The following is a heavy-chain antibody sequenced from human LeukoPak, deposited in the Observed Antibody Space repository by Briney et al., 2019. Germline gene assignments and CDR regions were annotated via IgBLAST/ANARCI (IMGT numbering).Heavy chain of an antibody. D-gene: IGHD2-15*01. V-gene: IGHV1-2*02. J-gene: IGHJ4*02. CDR3: ARVGYCSGGSCYDY. Sequence: ASVKVSCKASGYTFTGYYMHWVRQAPGQGLEWMGWINPNSGGTNYAQKFQGRVTMTRDTSISTAYMELSRLRSDGTAVYYCARVGYCSGGSCYDYWGQGTLVTVSS. CDR1: GYTFTGYY. CDR2: INPNSGGT.